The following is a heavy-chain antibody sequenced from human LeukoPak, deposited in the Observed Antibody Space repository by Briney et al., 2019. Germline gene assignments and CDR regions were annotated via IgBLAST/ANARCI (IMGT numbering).Heavy chain of an antibody. D-gene: IGHD6-6*01. CDR2: ISYDGSNK. CDR3: AKDRSFGNTGTLIYSSSPEFDY. CDR1: GFTFSSYA. Sequence: PGGSLRLSCAASGFTFSSYAMHWVRQAPGKGLEWVAVISYDGSNKYYADSVKGRFTISRDNSKNTLYLQMNSLRAEDTAVYYCAKDRSFGNTGTLIYSSSPEFDYWGQGTLVTVSS. J-gene: IGHJ4*02. V-gene: IGHV3-30-3*01.